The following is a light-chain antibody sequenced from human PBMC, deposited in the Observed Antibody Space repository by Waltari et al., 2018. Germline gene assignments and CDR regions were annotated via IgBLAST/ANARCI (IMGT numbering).Light chain of an antibody. J-gene: IGLJ3*02. CDR2: EVS. V-gene: IGLV2-14*01. Sequence: QSALTQPASVSGSPGQSITISRTGTSSDVGGYNYVSWYQQHPGKAPKLLICEVSNRPSGVPSRFSGSKSGDTASLTISGLQAEDEADYYCTSFTSSTTWVFGGGTKLTVL. CDR3: TSFTSSTTWV. CDR1: SSDVGGYNY.